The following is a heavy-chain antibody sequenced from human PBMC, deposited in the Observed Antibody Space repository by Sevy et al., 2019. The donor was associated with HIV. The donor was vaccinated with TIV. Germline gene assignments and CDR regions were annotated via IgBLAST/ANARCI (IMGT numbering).Heavy chain of an antibody. CDR2: ISHDGSNK. CDR1: GFTFSSYA. CDR3: ARDGDIVVVVGASARFDY. V-gene: IGHV3-30*04. Sequence: GGSLRLSCAASGFTFSSYAMHWVRQAPGKGLEWVAVISHDGSNKYYADSVKGRFTISRDNSKNTLYLQMNSLRAEDTAVYYCARDGDIVVVVGASARFDYWGQGILVTVSS. J-gene: IGHJ4*02. D-gene: IGHD2-15*01.